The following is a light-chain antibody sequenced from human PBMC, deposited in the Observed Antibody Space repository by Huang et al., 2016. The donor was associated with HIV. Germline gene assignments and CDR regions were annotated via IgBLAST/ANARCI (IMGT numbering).Light chain of an antibody. CDR1: HDISNS. CDR2: DAS. J-gene: IGKJ2*01. Sequence: DIQMTQSPSSLSASVGDRVTITCRASHDISNSLAWYQQQLGKAPKLLVYDASKLESGVPARFSGWGSGTDYTLTINSLQPEDFATYYCQQYYVAPMYTFGQGTKLEIK. V-gene: IGKV1-NL1*01. CDR3: QQYYVAPMYT.